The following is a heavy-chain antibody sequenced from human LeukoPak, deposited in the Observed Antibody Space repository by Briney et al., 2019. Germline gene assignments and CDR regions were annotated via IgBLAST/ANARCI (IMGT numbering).Heavy chain of an antibody. V-gene: IGHV3-21*01. J-gene: IGHJ4*02. CDR3: ARDATVVTNDFDY. CDR1: GFTFSSYS. D-gene: IGHD4-23*01. CDR2: ISSSSSSYI. Sequence: GGSLRLSCAASGFTFSSYSMNWVRQAPGKGLEWVSSISSSSSSYIYYADSVKGRFTISRDNAKNSLYLQMNSLRAEDTAVYYCARDATVVTNDFDYWGQGTLVTVSS.